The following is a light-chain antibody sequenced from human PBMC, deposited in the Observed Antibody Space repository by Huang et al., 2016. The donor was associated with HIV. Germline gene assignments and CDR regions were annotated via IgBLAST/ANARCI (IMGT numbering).Light chain of an antibody. CDR1: QGIRND. CDR2: ATA. V-gene: IGKV1-6*01. Sequence: AIQMTQSPSSLSVSVGDRVTITCRASQGIRNDLGWYQQRPGKAPKLLIYATASLQSGVPSRFSGSGSGTDFTLTISSLRPEDFATYYCLQDYNFPWTFGQGTRVEIK. CDR3: LQDYNFPWT. J-gene: IGKJ1*01.